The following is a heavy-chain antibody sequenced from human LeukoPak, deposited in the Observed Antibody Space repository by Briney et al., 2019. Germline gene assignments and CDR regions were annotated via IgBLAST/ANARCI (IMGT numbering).Heavy chain of an antibody. Sequence: SETLSLTCTVSGGSISSHYWSWIRQPPGKGLEWIGYIYYSGSTNYNPSLKSRVTISVDTSKNQFSLKLSSVTAADTAVYYCARSTGCSSTSCYTLSPHYYHYYMDVWGKGTTVTVSS. CDR3: ARSTGCSSTSCYTLSPHYYHYYMDV. D-gene: IGHD2-2*02. CDR2: IYYSGST. J-gene: IGHJ6*03. V-gene: IGHV4-59*11. CDR1: GGSISSHY.